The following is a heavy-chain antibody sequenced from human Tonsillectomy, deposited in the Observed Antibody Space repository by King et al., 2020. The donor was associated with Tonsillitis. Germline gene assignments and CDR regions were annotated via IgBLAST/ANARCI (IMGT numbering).Heavy chain of an antibody. CDR1: GFTFSSYA. Sequence: VQLVESGGGLVQPGGSLRLSCAASGFTFSSYAMNWVRQAPGKGLEWVSAISGSGGGTSYADSVKGRFTISRDNSKKTLFLQMNSLRAEDTAVFYCAKARLWFGELSYSDAFDIWGQGTMVTVSS. J-gene: IGHJ3*02. CDR2: ISGSGGGT. V-gene: IGHV3-23*04. CDR3: AKARLWFGELSYSDAFDI. D-gene: IGHD3-10*01.